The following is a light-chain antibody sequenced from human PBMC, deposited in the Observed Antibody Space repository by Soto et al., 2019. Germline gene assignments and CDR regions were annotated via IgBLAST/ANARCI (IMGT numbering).Light chain of an antibody. CDR2: CSS. Sequence: EIVLTQSPGTLSLSPGEKAALSCRASQTVSSTQLAWYQHKPGQAPRLVIYCSSNRATGIPDRFSGSGSGTDFTLTISRLEPEDFAVYYCQQYASSPRTFGQGTKVESK. CDR1: QTVSSTQ. J-gene: IGKJ1*01. CDR3: QQYASSPRT. V-gene: IGKV3-20*01.